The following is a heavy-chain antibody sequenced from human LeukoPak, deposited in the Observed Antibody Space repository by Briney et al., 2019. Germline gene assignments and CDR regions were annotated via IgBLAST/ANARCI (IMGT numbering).Heavy chain of an antibody. D-gene: IGHD3-3*01. CDR2: ISSSSSYI. Sequence: PGGSLRLSCAASGFTFSSYSMNWVRQAPGKGLEWVSSISSSSSYIYYADSVKGRFTISRDNAKNSLYLQMNSLRAEDTAVYYCARSLRFLEWLLYPSPFDYWGQGTLVTVSS. V-gene: IGHV3-21*01. CDR1: GFTFSSYS. J-gene: IGHJ4*02. CDR3: ARSLRFLEWLLYPSPFDY.